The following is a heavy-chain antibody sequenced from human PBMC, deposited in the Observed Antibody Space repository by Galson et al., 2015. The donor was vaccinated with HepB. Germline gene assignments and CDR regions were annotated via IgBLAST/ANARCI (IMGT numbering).Heavy chain of an antibody. CDR2: ISASNGNT. CDR3: ARGTMVRAAYYYYYYYMDV. CDR1: GYTFTSYA. J-gene: IGHJ6*03. Sequence: SVKVSCKASGYTFTSYAITWVRQAPGQGLEWMGWISASNGNTHYAQKLQGRVTMTTDTSTSTAYMELRSLRSDDTAVYYCARGTMVRAAYYYYYYYMDVWGKGTTVTVSS. V-gene: IGHV1-18*01. D-gene: IGHD3-10*01.